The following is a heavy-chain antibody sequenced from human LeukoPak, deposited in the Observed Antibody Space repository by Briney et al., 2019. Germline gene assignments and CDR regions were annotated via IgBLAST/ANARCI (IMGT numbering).Heavy chain of an antibody. CDR3: ARETSQKGAHYMDV. CDR1: GGSISSYY. D-gene: IGHD3-16*01. CDR2: IYYSGST. Sequence: SETLSLTCTVSGGSISSYYWSWIRQPPGKGLEWIGYIYYSGSTNYNPSPKSRVTISVHTSKSQFSLKLRSVTAADTAVYYCARETSQKGAHYMDVWGKGTTVTISS. J-gene: IGHJ6*03. V-gene: IGHV4-59*01.